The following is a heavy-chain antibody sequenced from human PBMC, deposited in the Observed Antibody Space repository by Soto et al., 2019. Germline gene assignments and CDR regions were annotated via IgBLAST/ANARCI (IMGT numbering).Heavy chain of an antibody. CDR2: INHSGST. J-gene: IGHJ5*01. Sequence: PSETLSLTCAVYGGSFSGYYWSWIRQPPGKGLEWIGEINHSGSTNYNPSLKSRVTISVDTSKNQFSLKLSSVTAADTAVYYCARRVVPAAVFIGGWFDPWGQGIMVTVSS. D-gene: IGHD2-2*01. CDR1: GGSFSGYY. CDR3: ARRVVPAAVFIGGWFDP. V-gene: IGHV4-34*01.